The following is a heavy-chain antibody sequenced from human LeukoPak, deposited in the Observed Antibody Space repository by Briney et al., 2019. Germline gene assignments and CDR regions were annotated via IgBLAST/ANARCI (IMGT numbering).Heavy chain of an antibody. J-gene: IGHJ4*02. CDR1: GFTFSSYW. CDR3: AGLYCSRTSCFFDY. Sequence: GGSLRLSCAASGFTFSSYWMSWVRQAPGKGLEWVANIKQDGSEKYYVDSVKGRFTISRDNAKNSLYLQMNSLRAEDTAVYYCAGLYCSRTSCFFDYWGQGTLVTVSS. CDR2: IKQDGSEK. D-gene: IGHD2-2*01. V-gene: IGHV3-7*03.